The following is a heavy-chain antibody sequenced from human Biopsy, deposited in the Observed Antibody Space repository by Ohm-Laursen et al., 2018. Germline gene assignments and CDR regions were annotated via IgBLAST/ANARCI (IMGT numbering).Heavy chain of an antibody. CDR1: GKTFSDYP. CDR2: ITQAGTT. V-gene: IGHV4-34*08. CDR3: GNEVHGRDY. D-gene: IGHD2-15*01. Sequence: TLSLTCAVSGKTFSDYPWSWIRQPPGKGLEWIGQITQAGTTNYNPSLKSRVSISADASKYEFSLRLTSVTAADTSVYLCGNEVHGRDYWGLGAQVTVSS. J-gene: IGHJ4*02.